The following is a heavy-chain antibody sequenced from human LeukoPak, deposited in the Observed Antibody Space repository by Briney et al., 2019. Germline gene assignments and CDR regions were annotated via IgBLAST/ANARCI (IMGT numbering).Heavy chain of an antibody. J-gene: IGHJ5*02. CDR1: GFTVSINY. CDR3: AREAYYYGYNWFDP. V-gene: IGHV3-53*01. D-gene: IGHD3-10*01. CDR2: IYSGGST. Sequence: PGGSLRLSCAASGFTVSINYISWVRQAPGKGLEWGSVIYSGGSTYYAHSLKGRFTISRDNSKNTLYLQMNSLRAEDTAVYYCAREAYYYGYNWFDPWGQGTLVTVSS.